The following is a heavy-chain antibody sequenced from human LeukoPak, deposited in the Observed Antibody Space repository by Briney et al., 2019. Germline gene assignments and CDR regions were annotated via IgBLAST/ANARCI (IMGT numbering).Heavy chain of an antibody. Sequence: ASVKVSCKASGYTFTSYGISWVRQAPGQGLEWMGWISAYNGNTNYAQKLQGRVTMTTDTSTSTAYMELRSLRSDDTAVYYCARARYDILTGYYTDEGVDYWGQGTLVTVSS. J-gene: IGHJ4*02. V-gene: IGHV1-18*01. D-gene: IGHD3-9*01. CDR2: ISAYNGNT. CDR1: GYTFTSYG. CDR3: ARARYDILTGYYTDEGVDY.